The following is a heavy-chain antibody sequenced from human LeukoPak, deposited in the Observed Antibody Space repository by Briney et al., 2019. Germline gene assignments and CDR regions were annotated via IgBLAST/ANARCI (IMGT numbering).Heavy chain of an antibody. D-gene: IGHD4-11*01. V-gene: IGHV1-46*01. Sequence: GASVKVSSKASGYTFTNYYIHWVRQAPGQGLEWMGIINPSGGSTNFAQKFQGRVTMTTDTSTITVYMELSSLRSEDTAVYYCARWTTTYLDYWGQGTLVTVSS. CDR1: GYTFTNYY. J-gene: IGHJ4*02. CDR3: ARWTTTYLDY. CDR2: INPSGGST.